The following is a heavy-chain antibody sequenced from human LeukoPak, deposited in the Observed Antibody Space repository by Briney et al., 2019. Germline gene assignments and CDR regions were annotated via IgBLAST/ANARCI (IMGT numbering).Heavy chain of an antibody. CDR3: ARDYYDSVTDAFDI. Sequence: GASVKVSCKASGYTFTSYYMYWVRQAPGQGLEWMGIINPSGDNTNYAQKFQGRVTMTRDMSTTTAYMELSSLRSEDTAVYYCARDYYDSVTDAFDIWGQGTMVTVSS. V-gene: IGHV1-46*01. D-gene: IGHD3-22*01. J-gene: IGHJ3*02. CDR1: GYTFTSYY. CDR2: INPSGDNT.